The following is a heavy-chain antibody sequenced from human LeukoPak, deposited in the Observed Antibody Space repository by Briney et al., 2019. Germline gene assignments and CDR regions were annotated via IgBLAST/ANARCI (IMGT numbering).Heavy chain of an antibody. V-gene: IGHV4-59*01. CDR1: GGSISSYY. CDR3: ARVEGDGDYVYWYFDL. CDR2: IYYSGST. D-gene: IGHD4-17*01. Sequence: SETLSLTCTVSGGSISSYYWSWIRQPPGKGLEWVGYIYYSGSTNYNPSLKSRVTISVDTSKNQFSLKLSSVTAADTAVYYCARVEGDGDYVYWYFDLWGRGTLVTVSS. J-gene: IGHJ2*01.